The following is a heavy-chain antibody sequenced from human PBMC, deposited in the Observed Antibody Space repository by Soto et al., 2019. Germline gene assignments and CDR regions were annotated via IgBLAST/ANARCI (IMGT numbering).Heavy chain of an antibody. CDR1: GFTFSRYD. CDR3: VRARGGEYFGEQLS. D-gene: IGHD3-10*01. CDR2: IGTAADT. J-gene: IGHJ4*02. Sequence: EVQLVESGGGLVQPGGSLRLSCAASGFTFSRYDMYWVRQATGKGLEWVSAIGTAADTYYPASVQGRFIISRENAKNSLYLQMNSLRAGDTAVHYCVRARGGEYFGEQLSWGQGTLVTVSS. V-gene: IGHV3-13*04.